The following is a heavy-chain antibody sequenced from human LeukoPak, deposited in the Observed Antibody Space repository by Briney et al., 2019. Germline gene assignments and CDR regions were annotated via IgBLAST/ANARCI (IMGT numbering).Heavy chain of an antibody. V-gene: IGHV3-23*01. CDR3: AGFASGTYTDAFDV. CDR1: GFTFSSYA. Sequence: SGGSLRLSCAASGFTFSSYAMSWVRQAPGKGLEWVSAISGSGGSTYYADSVKGRFTISRDNSKNTLYLQMNSLRGEDTAVYYCAGFASGTYTDAFDVWGQGTMVTVSS. D-gene: IGHD3-10*01. J-gene: IGHJ3*01. CDR2: ISGSGGST.